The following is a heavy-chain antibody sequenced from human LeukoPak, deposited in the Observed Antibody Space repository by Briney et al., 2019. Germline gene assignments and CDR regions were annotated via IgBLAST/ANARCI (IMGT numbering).Heavy chain of an antibody. CDR2: IIPILGIA. D-gene: IGHD1-26*01. CDR1: GGTFSSYA. J-gene: IGHJ4*02. CDR3: ARVGVGATWADY. Sequence: SVKVSRKASGGTFSSYAISWVRQAPGQGLEWMGRIIPILGIANYAQKFQGRVTITADKSTSTAYMELSSLRSEDTAVYYCARVGVGATWADYWGQGTLVTVSS. V-gene: IGHV1-69*04.